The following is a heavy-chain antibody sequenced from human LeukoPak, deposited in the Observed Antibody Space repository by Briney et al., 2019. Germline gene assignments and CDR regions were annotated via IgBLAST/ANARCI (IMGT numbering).Heavy chain of an antibody. Sequence: SETLSLTCTVSGGSISDYYWTWIRQPPGKGLEWIGYIYYSGSTNYNPSLKSRVTISVDTSKNQFSLKLSSVTAADTAVYYCARAVHGYYYDSSGYYLAFDYWGQGTLVTVSS. D-gene: IGHD3-22*01. V-gene: IGHV4-59*01. J-gene: IGHJ4*02. CDR1: GGSISDYY. CDR3: ARAVHGYYYDSSGYYLAFDY. CDR2: IYYSGST.